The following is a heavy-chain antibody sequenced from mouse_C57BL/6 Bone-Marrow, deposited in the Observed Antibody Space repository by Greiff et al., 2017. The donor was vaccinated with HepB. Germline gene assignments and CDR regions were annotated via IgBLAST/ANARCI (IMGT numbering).Heavy chain of an antibody. CDR2: ISYDGSN. CDR1: GYSITSGYY. CDR3: ALTGTYLAY. Sequence: EVQLVESGPGLVKPSQSLSLTCSVTGYSITSGYYWNWIRQFPGNKLEWMGYISYDGSNNYNPSLKNRISITRDTSKNQFFLKLNSVTTEDTATYYCALTGTYLAYWGQGTLVTVSA. V-gene: IGHV3-6*01. J-gene: IGHJ3*01. D-gene: IGHD4-1*01.